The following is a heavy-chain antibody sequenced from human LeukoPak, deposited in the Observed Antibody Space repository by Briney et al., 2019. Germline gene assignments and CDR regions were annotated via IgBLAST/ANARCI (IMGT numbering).Heavy chain of an antibody. CDR2: IYHSGST. J-gene: IGHJ3*02. D-gene: IGHD1-26*01. CDR3: AKVGAHDAFDI. V-gene: IGHV4-38-2*02. CDR1: GYSISSGYY. Sequence: SETLSLTCTVSGYSISSGYYWGWIRQPPGKGLEWIGSIYHSGSTYYNPSLKSRVTISVDTSKNQSSLKLSSVTAADTAVYYCAKVGAHDAFDIWGQGTMVTVSS.